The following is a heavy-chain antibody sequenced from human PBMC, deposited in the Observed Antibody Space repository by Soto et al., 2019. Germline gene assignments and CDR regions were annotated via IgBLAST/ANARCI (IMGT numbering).Heavy chain of an antibody. CDR2: IYYSGST. V-gene: IGHV4-39*01. CDR3: ARLKYDSSGYYSLYYFDY. CDR1: GGSISSSSYD. J-gene: IGHJ4*02. Sequence: PSETLSLTCTVSGGSISSSSYDWGWIRQPPGKGLEWIGSIYYSGSTYYNPSLKSRVTISVDTSKNQFSLKLSSVTAADTAVYYCARLKYDSSGYYSLYYFDYWGQGTLVTVSS. D-gene: IGHD3-22*01.